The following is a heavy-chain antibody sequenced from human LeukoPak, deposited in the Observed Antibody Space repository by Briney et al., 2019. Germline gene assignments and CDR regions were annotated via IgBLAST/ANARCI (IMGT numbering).Heavy chain of an antibody. CDR2: ISWNSGDI. V-gene: IGHV3-9*01. J-gene: IGHJ4*02. Sequence: PGTSLRLSCTVSGFKFDEYAMHWVRQVPGQGLEWLSAISWNSGDIGYAAAVKGRFTISRDNAKRSLYLQMNSLRLEDSALYYCARDRDANWGLSDFDSWGRGTLVTVSS. CDR3: ARDRDANWGLSDFDS. CDR1: GFKFDEYA. D-gene: IGHD7-27*01.